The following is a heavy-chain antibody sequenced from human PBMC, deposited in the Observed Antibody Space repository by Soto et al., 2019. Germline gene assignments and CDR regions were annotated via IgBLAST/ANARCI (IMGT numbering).Heavy chain of an antibody. CDR2: ITYTGSTK. D-gene: IGHD4-17*01. CDR1: GFTFSNFG. V-gene: IGHV3-30*18. J-gene: IGHJ4*02. CDR3: AKDSEDYGDAGIFDY. Sequence: GGSLRLSCAASGFTFSNFGMLWVRQAPGKGLAWVAAITYTGSTKYYADSVKGRFTISRDTSKNTLYLQMNSLRAEDTAVYYCAKDSEDYGDAGIFDYWGQGTLVTVSS.